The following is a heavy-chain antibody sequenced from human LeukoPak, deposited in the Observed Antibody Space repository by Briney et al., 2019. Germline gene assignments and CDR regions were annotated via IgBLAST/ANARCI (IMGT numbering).Heavy chain of an antibody. CDR2: IYYSGST. Sequence: SETLPLTCTVSGGSISSSSYYWGWIRQPPGKGLEWIGSIYYSGSTYYNPSLKSRVTISVDTSKNQFSLKLSSVTAADTAVYYCASQTLLWFGELAYFDYWGQGTLVTVSS. CDR3: ASQTLLWFGELAYFDY. CDR1: GGSISSSSYY. J-gene: IGHJ4*02. D-gene: IGHD3-10*01. V-gene: IGHV4-39*01.